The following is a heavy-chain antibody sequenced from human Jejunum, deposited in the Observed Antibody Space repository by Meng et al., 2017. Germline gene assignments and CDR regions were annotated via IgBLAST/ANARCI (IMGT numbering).Heavy chain of an antibody. CDR3: THRREDPRSAFYYLDY. CDR1: GVSLSSTGVR. J-gene: IGHJ4*02. CDR2: IYWDDDK. D-gene: IGHD2-15*01. Sequence: QITLKESGPTLVKPTQTLTLTCSRSGVSLSSTGVRLGWIRQPPGKALEWLALIYWDDDKRYNPSLMSRLTITKDTSMNHVVLTMTNIDPVDTGTYYCTHRREDPRSAFYYLDYWGRGTLVTVSS. V-gene: IGHV2-5*02.